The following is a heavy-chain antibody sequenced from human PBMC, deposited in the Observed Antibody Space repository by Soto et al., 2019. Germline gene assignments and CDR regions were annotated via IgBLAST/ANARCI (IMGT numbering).Heavy chain of an antibody. CDR2: ISHDGRNT. CDR1: ELPFTDYS. J-gene: IGHJ4*02. V-gene: IGHV3-30*04. CDR3: AVDGVTHSSFRYYYFSF. Sequence: PGGSLRLSCAASELPFTDYSMHWVRQTADKGLEWVAFISHDGRNTFYSDSVKGRFTISRDDSRSMLFLQMSGVTVEDTAIYHCAVDGVTHSSFRYYYFSFWGRGNLVTVSS. D-gene: IGHD2-21*01.